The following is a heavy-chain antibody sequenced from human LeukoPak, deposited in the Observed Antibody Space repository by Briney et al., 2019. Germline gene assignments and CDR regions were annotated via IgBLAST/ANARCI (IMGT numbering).Heavy chain of an antibody. Sequence: GGSPRLSCAASGITFNSYTMNGVRQAPGKGLEWISSISSSSSYIYYADSVKGRFTISRDNAKNSLYLQMNSLRAEDTAVYYCATAAAGTIVPVDYWGQGTLVTVSS. CDR1: GITFNSYT. V-gene: IGHV3-21*01. J-gene: IGHJ4*02. D-gene: IGHD6-13*01. CDR3: ATAAAGTIVPVDY. CDR2: ISSSSSYI.